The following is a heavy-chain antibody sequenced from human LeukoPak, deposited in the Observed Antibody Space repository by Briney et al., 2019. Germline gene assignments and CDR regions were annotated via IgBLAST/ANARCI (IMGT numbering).Heavy chain of an antibody. D-gene: IGHD3-10*01. V-gene: IGHV1-69*05. CDR1: GGTFSSYA. CDR2: IIPIFGTA. J-gene: IGHJ5*02. CDR3: ARTGRGNWFDP. Sequence: VASVKVSCKASGGTFSSYAISWVRQAPGQGLEWMGRIIPIFGTANYAQKFQGRVTINTDGSTSTAYMELSSLRSEDTAVYYFARTGRGNWFDPWGQGTLVTVSS.